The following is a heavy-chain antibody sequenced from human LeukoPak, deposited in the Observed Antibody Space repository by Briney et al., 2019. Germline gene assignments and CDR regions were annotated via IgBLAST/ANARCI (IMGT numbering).Heavy chain of an antibody. CDR2: ISGPSGTT. CDR3: ARDQGVIPAHYMDV. J-gene: IGHJ6*03. V-gene: IGHV3-23*01. Sequence: PGGSLRPSCVVSGFTFSTHAMTWVRQAPGKGLERVSDISGPSGTTYYAASVKGRFTISRDNSKNTLFLQMNSLRADDTAVYYCARDQGVIPAHYMDVWGKRTTVIVSS. D-gene: IGHD2/OR15-2a*01. CDR1: GFTFSTHA.